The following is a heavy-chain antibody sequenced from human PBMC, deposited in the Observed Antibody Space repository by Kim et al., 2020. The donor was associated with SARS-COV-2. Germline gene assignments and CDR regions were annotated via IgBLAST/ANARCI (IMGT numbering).Heavy chain of an antibody. D-gene: IGHD6-19*01. V-gene: IGHV3-74*01. CDR3: ARRQFTSGWYYFDY. CDR2: INSDGTTT. Sequence: GSLRLSCAASGFTFSSHWMHWVRQAPGKGLVLVSRINSDGTTTSYGDSVKGRFTISRDNAKNTLYLQMNSLTAEDTAVYYCARRQFTSGWYYFDYWGQGTLVTVSS. J-gene: IGHJ4*02. CDR1: GFTFSSHW.